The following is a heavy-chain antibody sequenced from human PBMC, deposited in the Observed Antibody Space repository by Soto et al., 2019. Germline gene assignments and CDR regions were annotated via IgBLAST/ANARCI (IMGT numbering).Heavy chain of an antibody. CDR3: VKDDCSSSSCHFDY. J-gene: IGHJ4*02. CDR2: ISWNSDNI. V-gene: IGHV3-9*01. CDR1: GFTFEDYA. Sequence: VQVVESGGGLIQPGRSLRLSCAASGFTFEDYAMHWVRQAPGKGLEWVSGISWNSDNIDYAESVKGRFTISRDNAKSSLYLQMNSLRADDTALYYCVKDDCSSSSCHFDYWGQGTLVTVSS. D-gene: IGHD2-2*01.